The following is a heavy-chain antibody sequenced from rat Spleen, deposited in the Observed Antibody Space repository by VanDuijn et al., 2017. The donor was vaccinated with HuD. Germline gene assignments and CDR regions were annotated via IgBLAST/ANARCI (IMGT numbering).Heavy chain of an antibody. J-gene: IGHJ3*01. Sequence: EVQLVESDGGLVQPGRSLKLSCAASGFTFSDYYMAWVRQAPTKGLEWVATITFDGTNTYYRDSVKGRFTISRDDAKSTLYLQMDSLRSEDTATYYCVRQDTSGYSNWFTYWGQGTLVTVSS. V-gene: IGHV5-29*01. D-gene: IGHD4-3*01. CDR3: VRQDTSGYSNWFTY. CDR2: ITFDGTNT. CDR1: GFTFSDYY.